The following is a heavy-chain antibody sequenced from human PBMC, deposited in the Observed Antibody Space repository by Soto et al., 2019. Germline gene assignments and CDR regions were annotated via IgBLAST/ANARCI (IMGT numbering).Heavy chain of an antibody. CDR1: GYTFTGYY. V-gene: IGHV1-2*04. D-gene: IGHD6-6*01. CDR2: INLNSGGT. J-gene: IGHJ6*02. Sequence: ASVKVSCKASGYTFTGYYMHWVRQAPGQGLEWMGWINLNSGGTNYAQKFQGWVTMTRDTSISTAYMELSRLRSDDTAVYYCARVPMYSSSGYYYYYGMDVWGQGTTVTVSS. CDR3: ARVPMYSSSGYYYYYGMDV.